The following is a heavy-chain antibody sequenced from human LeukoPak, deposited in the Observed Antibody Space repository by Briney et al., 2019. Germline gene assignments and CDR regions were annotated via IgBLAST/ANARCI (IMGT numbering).Heavy chain of an antibody. Sequence: GGSLRLSCAASGFTFSSYAMSWVRQAPGKGLEWVSAISGSGGSTYYADSVKGRFTISRDNSRNTLYLQMNSLGAEDTAVYYCAKGPRGSSGYQIDYWGQGTLVTVSS. CDR3: AKGPRGSSGYQIDY. V-gene: IGHV3-23*01. CDR1: GFTFSSYA. CDR2: ISGSGGST. J-gene: IGHJ4*02. D-gene: IGHD3-22*01.